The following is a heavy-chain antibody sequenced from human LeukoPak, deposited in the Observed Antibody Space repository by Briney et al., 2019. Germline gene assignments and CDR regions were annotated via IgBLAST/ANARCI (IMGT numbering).Heavy chain of an antibody. Sequence: SQTLSLTCTVSGGSISSGGYYWSWIRQHPGKGLEWIGYIYYSGSTYHNPSLKSRVTISVDTSKNQFSLKLSSVTAADTAVYYCARDHMMRAFDIWGQGTMVTVSS. V-gene: IGHV4-31*03. CDR2: IYYSGST. J-gene: IGHJ3*02. D-gene: IGHD3-16*01. CDR3: ARDHMMRAFDI. CDR1: GGSISSGGYY.